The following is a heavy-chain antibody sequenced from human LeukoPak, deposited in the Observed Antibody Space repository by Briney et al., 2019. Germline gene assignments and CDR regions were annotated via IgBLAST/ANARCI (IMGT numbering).Heavy chain of an antibody. J-gene: IGHJ4*02. V-gene: IGHV4-34*01. CDR1: GGSFSGYY. CDR2: INQSGST. D-gene: IGHD6-6*01. Sequence: SETLSLTCAVYGGSFSGYYWSWIRQPPGKGLEWIGEINQSGSTNYNPSLKGRVTISVDTSKNQFSLKLSSVTAADTAVYYCARQRPDEYSSNDGHYFDYWGQGTLVTVSS. CDR3: ARQRPDEYSSNDGHYFDY.